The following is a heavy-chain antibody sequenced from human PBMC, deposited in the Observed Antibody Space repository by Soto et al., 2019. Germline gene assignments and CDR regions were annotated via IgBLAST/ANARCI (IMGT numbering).Heavy chain of an antibody. J-gene: IGHJ3*02. CDR2: INPGDDTT. CDR3: SLYCSGGTCHSDAFDI. CDR1: GHTFTSYY. D-gene: IGHD2-15*01. V-gene: IGHV1-46*03. Sequence: QVQLVQSGAEVKKPGASVKVSCKASGHTFTSYYIHWVRQAPGQGLEWMGVINPGDDTTSYGQKFQDRVTMTRDTSTSTVYMDLSSLRSEDTAVYSCSLYCSGGTCHSDAFDIWGQGTMVTVSS.